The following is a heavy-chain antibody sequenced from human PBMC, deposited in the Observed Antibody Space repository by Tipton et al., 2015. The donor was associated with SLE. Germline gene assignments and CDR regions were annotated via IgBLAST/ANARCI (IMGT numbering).Heavy chain of an antibody. D-gene: IGHD4-17*01. J-gene: IGHJ3*02. CDR3: ARDRPRLRFKSGAFDI. CDR1: GGSISSSSYY. Sequence: TLSLTCTVSGGSISSSSYYWSWIRQPAGKGLEWIGYIYTSGSTNYNPSLKSRVTISVDTSKNQFSLKLSSVTAADTAAYYCARDRPRLRFKSGAFDIWGQGTMVTVSS. V-gene: IGHV4-61*09. CDR2: IYTSGST.